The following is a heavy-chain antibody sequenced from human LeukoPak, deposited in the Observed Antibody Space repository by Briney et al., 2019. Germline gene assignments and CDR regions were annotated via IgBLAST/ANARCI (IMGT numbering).Heavy chain of an antibody. CDR2: IIPIFGTA. D-gene: IGHD5-18*01. CDR1: GGTFSSYA. Sequence: SVKVSCKASGGTFSSYAISWVRQAPGQGLEWMGGIIPIFGTANYAQKFQGRVTITADESTSTAYMELRSLRSDDTAVYYCARGGKYTAMVESFDYWGQGTLVTVSS. CDR3: ARGGKYTAMVESFDY. J-gene: IGHJ4*02. V-gene: IGHV1-69*13.